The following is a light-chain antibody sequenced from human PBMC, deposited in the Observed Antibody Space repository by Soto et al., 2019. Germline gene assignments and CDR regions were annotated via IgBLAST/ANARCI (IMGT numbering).Light chain of an antibody. CDR2: EVS. V-gene: IGLV2-8*01. Sequence: QSALTQPPSASGSPGQSVTISCTGTSSDVGGYNYVSWYQQHPGKAPKLMIYEVSKRPSGVTDRFSGSKSGNTASLAVSGLRGEDEADYYCSSYAGSLVVFGGGTKLTVL. J-gene: IGLJ2*01. CDR1: SSDVGGYNY. CDR3: SSYAGSLVV.